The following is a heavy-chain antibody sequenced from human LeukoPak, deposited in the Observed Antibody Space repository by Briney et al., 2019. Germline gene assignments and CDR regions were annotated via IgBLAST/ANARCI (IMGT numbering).Heavy chain of an antibody. CDR3: ARGRGVDLGRDFDY. D-gene: IGHD3-10*01. Sequence: PSETLSLTCTVSGGSINYGGWIRQPPGKGLEWIGSIYYSGTTYYNPSLKSRVTIFVDTSKNQFSLKLSSVTAADTAVYYCARGRGVDLGRDFDYWGQGTLVTVSS. J-gene: IGHJ4*02. CDR1: GGSINY. V-gene: IGHV4-39*01. CDR2: IYYSGTT.